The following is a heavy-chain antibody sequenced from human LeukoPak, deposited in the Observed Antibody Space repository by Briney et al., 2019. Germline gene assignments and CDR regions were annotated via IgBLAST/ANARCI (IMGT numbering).Heavy chain of an antibody. V-gene: IGHV1-18*01. CDR3: ARSGVGYFYDNTGYYPLDY. D-gene: IGHD3-22*01. CDR1: GYTLTNYG. J-gene: IGHJ4*02. CDR2: ISAYTGNT. Sequence: ASVKVSCMASGYTLTNYGISWVRQAPGQGGEWMGWISAYTGNTNYAQNFRGRVTMTTDTSTSTAFMELRSLRSDDTAVYYCARSGVGYFYDNTGYYPLDYWGQGTLVTVSS.